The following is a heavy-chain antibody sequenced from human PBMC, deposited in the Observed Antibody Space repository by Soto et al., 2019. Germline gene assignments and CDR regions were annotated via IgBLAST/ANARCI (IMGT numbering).Heavy chain of an antibody. V-gene: IGHV1-69*01. CDR2: SIPIFGTA. CDR3: ARGRGYSGDDHYYYFDMDV. Sequence: QVQLVQSGAEVKKPASSVKVSCKASGGTFNNYPITWLRQAPGEGLDWWGGSIPIFGTANYAQNFQGRVTISVDESTSTAYMELSSLRSEDTAVYYCARGRGYSGDDHYYYFDMDVWGQGTTVTVSS. D-gene: IGHD5-12*01. CDR1: GGTFNNYP. J-gene: IGHJ6*02.